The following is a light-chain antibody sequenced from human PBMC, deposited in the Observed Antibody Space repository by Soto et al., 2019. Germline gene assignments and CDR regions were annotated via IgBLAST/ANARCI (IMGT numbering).Light chain of an antibody. CDR2: EVT. CDR3: SSYTARSTGV. V-gene: IGLV2-14*01. J-gene: IGLJ3*02. Sequence: QSALTQPASVSGSPGQSITISCTGTSSDVGSYNYVSWYQQHPGTSPKLLIYEVTNRPSGVSNRFSGSKSGNTASLIISGLQAEDEADYYCSSYTARSTGVFGGGTKLTVL. CDR1: SSDVGSYNY.